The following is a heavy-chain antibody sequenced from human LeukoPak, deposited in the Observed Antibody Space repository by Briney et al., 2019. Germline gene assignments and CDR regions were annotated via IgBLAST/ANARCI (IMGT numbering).Heavy chain of an antibody. Sequence: GGSLRLSCAASGFTFSSYGMSWVRQAPGKGLEWVSGISGSAGSTYYADSVKGRFTISRDNSKNTLYLQMNSLRAEDTAVYHCAKARSGYDFDYWGQGTLVTVSS. CDR1: GFTFSSYG. J-gene: IGHJ4*02. V-gene: IGHV3-23*01. CDR2: ISGSAGST. CDR3: AKARSGYDFDY. D-gene: IGHD5-12*01.